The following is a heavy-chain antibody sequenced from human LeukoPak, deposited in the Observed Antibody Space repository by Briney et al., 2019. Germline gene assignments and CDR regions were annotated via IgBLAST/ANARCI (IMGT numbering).Heavy chain of an antibody. CDR1: GGSISSSTYF. CDR3: ASDIVVVPAADLPDAFDI. CDR2: IYHTGTT. J-gene: IGHJ3*02. Sequence: PSETLSLTCSVSGGSISSSTYFWGWIRQPPGKGLEWIGTIYHTGTTYYNPSLQSRVTISVDTSKNQFSLKLSSVTAADTAVYYCASDIVVVPAADLPDAFDIWGQGTMVTVSS. D-gene: IGHD2-2*01. V-gene: IGHV4-39*07.